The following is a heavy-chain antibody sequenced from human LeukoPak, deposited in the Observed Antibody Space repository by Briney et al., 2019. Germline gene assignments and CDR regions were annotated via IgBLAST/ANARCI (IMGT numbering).Heavy chain of an antibody. CDR2: ISYDGSNK. V-gene: IGHV3-30-3*01. CDR1: GFTFSSYA. Sequence: PGGSLRLSCAASGFTFSSYAMHWVRQAPGKGLEWVAVISYDGSNKYYADSVKGRFTISRDNAKNSLYLQMNSLRAEDTAVYYCARGSEGVLAFGYWGQGTLVTVSS. J-gene: IGHJ4*02. CDR3: ARGSEGVLAFGY. D-gene: IGHD2-8*02.